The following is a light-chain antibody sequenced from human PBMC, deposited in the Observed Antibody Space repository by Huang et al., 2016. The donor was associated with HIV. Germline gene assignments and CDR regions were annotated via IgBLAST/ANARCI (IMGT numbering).Light chain of an antibody. V-gene: IGKV3D-15*01. CDR1: QNVRNN. Sequence: EIMMTQSPATLSVSPGGRATLSCRASQNVRNNLAWYQQKTGQAPRLLIQETSTRASCIPARFSCSGSATDFTLTISGLQSEDFAIYYCQQYDKWPPGLTFGGGTKVEI. CDR3: QQYDKWPPGLT. CDR2: ETS. J-gene: IGKJ4*01.